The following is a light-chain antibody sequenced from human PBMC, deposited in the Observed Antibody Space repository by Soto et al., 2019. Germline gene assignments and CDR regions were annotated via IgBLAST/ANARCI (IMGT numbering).Light chain of an antibody. J-gene: IGKJ5*01. CDR3: QQYGSSPPIT. CDR2: GAS. Sequence: EIVITQSPATLSVSPGERATLSCRASQSVSILLAWYQQKPGQAPRLLIYGASSRATGIPDRFSGSGSGTDSTLTISRLEPADFAVYYCQQYGSSPPITFGQGTRLEI. CDR1: QSVSIL. V-gene: IGKV3-20*01.